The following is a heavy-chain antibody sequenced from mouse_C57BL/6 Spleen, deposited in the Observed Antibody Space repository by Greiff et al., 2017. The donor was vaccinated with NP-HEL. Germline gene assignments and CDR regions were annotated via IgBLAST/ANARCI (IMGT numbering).Heavy chain of an antibody. CDR2: ISSGGSYT. CDR1: GFTFSSYG. V-gene: IGHV5-6*02. Sequence: EVNLVESGGDLVKPGGSLKLSCAASGFTFSSYGMSWVRQTPDKRLEWVATISSGGSYTYYPDSVKGRFTISRDNAKNTLYLQMSSLKSEDTAMYYCARRPLRLPYFDYWGQGTTLTVSS. D-gene: IGHD3-2*02. J-gene: IGHJ2*01. CDR3: ARRPLRLPYFDY.